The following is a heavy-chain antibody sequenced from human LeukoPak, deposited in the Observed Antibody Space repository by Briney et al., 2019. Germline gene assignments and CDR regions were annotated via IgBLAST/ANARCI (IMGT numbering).Heavy chain of an antibody. J-gene: IGHJ3*02. Sequence: SETLSLTCTVSGGAITDSNYYWGWIRQPPGEGLEWIGNIYYNGKTFYNESVKSRVTISVDTSKNQFSLKLNSVTAADTALFYCARYSGSHYAFDIWGQGTMVTVSS. CDR2: IYYNGKT. CDR3: ARYSGSHYAFDI. CDR1: GGAITDSNYY. V-gene: IGHV4-39*01. D-gene: IGHD1-26*01.